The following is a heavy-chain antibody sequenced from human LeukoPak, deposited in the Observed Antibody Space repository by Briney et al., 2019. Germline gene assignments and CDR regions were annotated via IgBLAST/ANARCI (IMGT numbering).Heavy chain of an antibody. J-gene: IGHJ5*02. V-gene: IGHV6-1*01. CDR3: ARAPYYNYGSGSCWFDP. CDR2: TYYRSKWYN. Sequence: SQTLSLTCAISGDSVSSNSAAWNWIRQSPSRGLEWLGRTYYRSKWYNDYAVSVKSRITINPDTSKNQFSLKLSSVTAADTAVYYCARAPYYNYGSGSCWFDPWGQGTLVTVSS. CDR1: GDSVSSNSAA. D-gene: IGHD3-10*01.